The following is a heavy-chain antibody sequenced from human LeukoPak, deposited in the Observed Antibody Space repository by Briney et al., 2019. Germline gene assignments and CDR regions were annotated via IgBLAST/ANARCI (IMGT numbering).Heavy chain of an antibody. Sequence: GSSVKVSCKASGGTFSSYAISWVRQAPGQGLEWMGGIIPIFGTANYAQKFQGRVTITADESTSTAYMELSSLRSEDTAVYYCARDFSLAVAAINWFDPWGRGTLVTVSS. CDR1: GGTFSSYA. D-gene: IGHD6-19*01. J-gene: IGHJ5*02. V-gene: IGHV1-69*01. CDR3: ARDFSLAVAAINWFDP. CDR2: IIPIFGTA.